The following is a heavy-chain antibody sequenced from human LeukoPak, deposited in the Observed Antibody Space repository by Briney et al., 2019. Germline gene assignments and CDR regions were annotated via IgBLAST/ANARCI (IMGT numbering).Heavy chain of an antibody. J-gene: IGHJ4*02. CDR3: ASRPGYYYDSSGYYYYY. CDR1: GGTFSSYA. V-gene: IGHV1-69*13. D-gene: IGHD3-22*01. CDR2: IIPIFGTA. Sequence: SVKVSCKASGGTFSSYAISWVRQAPGQGLEWMGGIIPIFGTANYAQKFQGRVTITADESTSTAYMELSSLRSEDTAVCYCASRPGYYYDSSGYYYYYWGQGTLVTVSS.